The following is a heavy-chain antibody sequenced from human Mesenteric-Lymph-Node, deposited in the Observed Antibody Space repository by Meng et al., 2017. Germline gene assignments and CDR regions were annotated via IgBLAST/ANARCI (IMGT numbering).Heavy chain of an antibody. CDR1: GEPVSSKRAG. CDR3: GRGGGSYYHFDY. J-gene: IGHJ4*02. D-gene: IGHD1-26*01. Sequence: GLSKPSQGVAPSCAISGEPVSSKRAGWNWIRQSPSRGLEWLGRTYYRSKWYNDYAVSVKSRITINPDTSKNQFSLQLNSVTPEDTAVYYCGRGGGSYYHFDYWGQGTLVTVSS. V-gene: IGHV6-1*01. CDR2: TYYRSKWYN.